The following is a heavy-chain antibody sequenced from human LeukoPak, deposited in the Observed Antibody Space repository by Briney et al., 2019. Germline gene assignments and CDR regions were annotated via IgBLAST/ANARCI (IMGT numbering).Heavy chain of an antibody. D-gene: IGHD3-9*01. V-gene: IGHV4-59*01. CDR1: GGSISSYY. Sequence: SETLSLTCTVSGGSISSYYWSWIRQPPGKGLEWIGYIYYSGSTNYNPSLKSRVTISVDTSKNQFSLKLSSVTAADTAVYYCARERGPYDILTGYGMDVWGKGTMVTVSS. J-gene: IGHJ6*04. CDR2: IYYSGST. CDR3: ARERGPYDILTGYGMDV.